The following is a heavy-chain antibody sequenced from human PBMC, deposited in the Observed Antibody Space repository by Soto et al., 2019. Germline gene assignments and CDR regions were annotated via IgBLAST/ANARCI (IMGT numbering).Heavy chain of an antibody. D-gene: IGHD3-16*01. J-gene: IGHJ5*02. CDR2: INHSGST. CDR3: ERGFGITGSNWFDP. CDR1: GGSFSGYY. Sequence: PSETLSLTCAVYGGSFSGYYWSWTRQPPGKGLEWIGEINHSGSTNYNPSLKSRVTISVDTSKNQFSLKLSSVTAADTAVYYCERGFGITGSNWFDPWGQGTLDTVSS. V-gene: IGHV4-34*01.